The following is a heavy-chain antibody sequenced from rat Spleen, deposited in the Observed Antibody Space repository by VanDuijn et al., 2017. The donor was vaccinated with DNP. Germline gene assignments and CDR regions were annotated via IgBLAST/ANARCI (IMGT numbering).Heavy chain of an antibody. Sequence: QVQLKESGPGLVQPSQTLSLTCTVSGLSLTSNSVSWVRQPPGKGLEWMGVIWGDGRTAYNSAPKTRLSISRDNSKCQVFLKISSRKTEDTATYYCAGDSLGRWGQGVMVTVSS. V-gene: IGHV2-47*01. CDR2: IWGDGRT. CDR3: AGDSLGR. J-gene: IGHJ2*01. CDR1: GLSLTSNS. D-gene: IGHD1-11*01.